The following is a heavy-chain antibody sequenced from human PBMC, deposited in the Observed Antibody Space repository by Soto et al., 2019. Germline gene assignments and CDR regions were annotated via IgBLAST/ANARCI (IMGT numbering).Heavy chain of an antibody. J-gene: IGHJ5*02. Sequence: GGSLRLSCAASGFTFSSYSMNWVRQAPGKGLEWVSSISTSSSSIYYADSVKGRFTISRDNAKNSLYLQMNSLRAEDTAVYYRARDRSDYALDPWGQGTLVTVSS. CDR3: ARDRSDYALDP. D-gene: IGHD4-17*01. CDR1: GFTFSSYS. V-gene: IGHV3-21*01. CDR2: ISTSSSSI.